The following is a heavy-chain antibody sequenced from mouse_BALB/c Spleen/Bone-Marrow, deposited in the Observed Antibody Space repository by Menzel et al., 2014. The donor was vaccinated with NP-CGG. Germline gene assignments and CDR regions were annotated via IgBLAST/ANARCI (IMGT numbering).Heavy chain of an antibody. CDR1: GYSFTGYY. CDR2: ISCYNGAT. J-gene: IGHJ4*01. CDR3: ARTEYYRYDGAMDY. D-gene: IGHD2-14*01. Sequence: PVKTGASVKISCKASGYSFTGYYMHWVKQSHGKSLEWIGYISCYNGATSYNQKFKGKATFTVDTSSSTAYMQFNSLTSEDSAVYYCARTEYYRYDGAMDYWGQGTSVTVSS. V-gene: IGHV1S34*01.